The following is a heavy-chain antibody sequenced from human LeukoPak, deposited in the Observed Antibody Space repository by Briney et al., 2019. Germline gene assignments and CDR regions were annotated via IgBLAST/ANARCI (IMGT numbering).Heavy chain of an antibody. CDR1: GYSFTSYW. J-gene: IGHJ4*02. CDR2: IYPGDSDT. V-gene: IGHV5-51*01. Sequence: GESLKISCKGSGYSFTSYWIGWVRQKPGKGLEWMGIIYPGDSDTRYSPSFQGQVTISADKSISTAYLQWSSLKASDTAMYYCARHRAKVAPHFDYWGQGTPVTVSS. CDR3: ARHRAKVAPHFDY. D-gene: IGHD5-12*01.